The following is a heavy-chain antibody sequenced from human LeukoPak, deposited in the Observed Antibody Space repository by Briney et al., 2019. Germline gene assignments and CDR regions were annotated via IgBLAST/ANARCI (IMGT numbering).Heavy chain of an antibody. J-gene: IGHJ4*02. CDR1: GFTFSSYS. D-gene: IGHD2-2*01. CDR3: ARDDPLVVPAAISKDNSEDGAGY. CDR2: ISSSSSTI. V-gene: IGHV3-48*01. Sequence: GGSLRLSCAASGFTFSSYSMNWVRQAPGKGLEWVSYISSSSSTIYYADSVKGRFTISRDNAKNSLYLQMNSLRAEDTAVYYCARDDPLVVPAAISKDNSEDGAGYWSQGTLVSVSS.